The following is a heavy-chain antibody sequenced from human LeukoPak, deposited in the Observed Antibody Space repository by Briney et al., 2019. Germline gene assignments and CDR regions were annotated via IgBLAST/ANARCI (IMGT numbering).Heavy chain of an antibody. Sequence: SVKVSCKASGGTFSSYAISWVRQAPGQGLEWMGGIIPIFGTANYAQKFQGRVTITADESTSTAYMELSSLRSEDTAMYYCARVEGDCSSTSCFEGDMDVWGKGTTVTISS. CDR3: ARVEGDCSSTSCFEGDMDV. V-gene: IGHV1-69*13. J-gene: IGHJ6*03. CDR2: IIPIFGTA. CDR1: GGTFSSYA. D-gene: IGHD2-2*01.